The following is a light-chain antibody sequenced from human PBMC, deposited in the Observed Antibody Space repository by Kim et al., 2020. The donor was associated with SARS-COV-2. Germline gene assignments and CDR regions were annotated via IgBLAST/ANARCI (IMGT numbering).Light chain of an antibody. J-gene: IGLJ1*01. CDR2: FDS. V-gene: IGLV3-21*04. CDR1: RIGSKS. CDR3: QVWDSSSDQYV. Sequence: KTARITWGGNRIGSKSVHWYEQKPGQAPVLVISFDSDRPSGIPERISGSNSGNTATLIISRVEAGDEADYYCQVWDSSSDQYVFGPGTKVTVL.